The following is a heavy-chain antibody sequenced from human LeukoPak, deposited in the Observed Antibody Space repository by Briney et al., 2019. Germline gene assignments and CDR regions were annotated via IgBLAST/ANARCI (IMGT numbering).Heavy chain of an antibody. CDR3: ARARIWYSSSWYFDY. V-gene: IGHV4-34*01. CDR1: GRSFSGYY. J-gene: IGHJ4*02. Sequence: PSETLSLTCAVYGRSFSGYYWSWIRQPPGKGLEWIGEINHSGSTNYNPSLKSRVTISVDTSKNQFSLKLSSVTAADTAVYYCARARIWYSSSWYFDYWGQGTLVTVSS. D-gene: IGHD6-13*01. CDR2: INHSGST.